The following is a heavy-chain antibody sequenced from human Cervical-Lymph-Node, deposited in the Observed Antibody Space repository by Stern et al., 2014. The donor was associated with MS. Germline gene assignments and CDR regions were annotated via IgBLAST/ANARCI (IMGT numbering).Heavy chain of an antibody. Sequence: QLQLQESGPGLVKPSQTLSLTCTVSGGSISSGGYYWSWIRQHPGKGLEXIGYIYYSGSTYYNPSLKSRVTISVDTSKNQFSLKLSSVTAADTAVYYCARGDSSGWYEFDYWGQGTLVTVSS. J-gene: IGHJ4*02. D-gene: IGHD6-19*01. CDR3: ARGDSSGWYEFDY. CDR2: IYYSGST. V-gene: IGHV4-31*03. CDR1: GGSISSGGYY.